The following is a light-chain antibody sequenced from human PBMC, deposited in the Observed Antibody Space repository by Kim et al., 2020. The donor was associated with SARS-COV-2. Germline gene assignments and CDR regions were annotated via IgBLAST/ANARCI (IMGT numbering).Light chain of an antibody. CDR1: LRVSSN. CDR3: QQYNNWPPGT. J-gene: IGKJ4*01. V-gene: IGKV3-15*01. Sequence: SAGERATLSCRAGLRVSSNLACYQQMPGQAPTLLLYDVSTRASVIPARLIGSRSATEFTLTVSSLQSADVAVYYCQQYNNWPPGTFGGGTKVDIK. CDR2: DVS.